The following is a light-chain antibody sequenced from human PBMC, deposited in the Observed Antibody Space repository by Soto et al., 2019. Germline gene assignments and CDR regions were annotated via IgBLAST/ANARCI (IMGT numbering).Light chain of an antibody. CDR1: QSLLYSSNNKNY. CDR2: WAS. J-gene: IGKJ2*01. CDR3: QQYYSPPPT. Sequence: DIVMTQSPDSLAVSLGERASINCKSSQSLLYSSNNKNYLAWYQQKPGQPTKLLIYWASNREYGVPDRFSGAGYGTDSTHTISSLQAEDVATYYCQQYYSPPPTFGQGTKLEIE. V-gene: IGKV4-1*01.